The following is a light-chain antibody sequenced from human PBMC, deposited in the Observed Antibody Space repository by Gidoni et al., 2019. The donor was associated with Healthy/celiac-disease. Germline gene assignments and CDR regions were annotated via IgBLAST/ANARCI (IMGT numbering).Light chain of an antibody. CDR3: QQYGSSPQAT. CDR1: QSVSSSY. J-gene: IGKJ4*01. CDR2: GAS. V-gene: IGKV3-20*01. Sequence: EIVLTQSPGTLSLSPGERATLSCRASQSVSSSYLAWYQQKPGQAPMLLNYGASSRATGIPDRFSGSGSGTDFTLTISRLSPEDFAVYYCQQYGSSPQATFGGGTKVEIK.